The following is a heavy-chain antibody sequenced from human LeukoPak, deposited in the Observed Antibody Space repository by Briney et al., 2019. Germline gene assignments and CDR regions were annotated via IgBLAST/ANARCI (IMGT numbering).Heavy chain of an antibody. Sequence: PGGSLRLSCAASGFTFSSYEMNWVRQAPGKGLEWVSYISSSGSTIYYADSVKGRFTISRDNAKNSLYLQMNSLRAEDTAVYYCARGPEVLRFLERSRPADSIPFYYWGQGTLVTVSS. CDR1: GFTFSSYE. CDR2: ISSSGSTI. CDR3: ARGPEVLRFLERSRPADSIPFYY. D-gene: IGHD3-3*01. J-gene: IGHJ4*02. V-gene: IGHV3-48*03.